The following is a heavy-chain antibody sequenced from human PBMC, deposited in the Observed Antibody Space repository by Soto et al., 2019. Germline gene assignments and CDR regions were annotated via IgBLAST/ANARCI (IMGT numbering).Heavy chain of an antibody. Sequence: GGSLRLSCAASGFTFSSYAMSWVRQAPGKGLEWVSAISGSGGSTYYADSVKGRFTISRDNSKNTLYLQMNSLRAEDTAVYYCAKDHCSSTSCYSPGWFDPWGQGTLVTVSS. V-gene: IGHV3-23*01. J-gene: IGHJ5*02. CDR1: GFTFSSYA. CDR2: ISGSGGST. CDR3: AKDHCSSTSCYSPGWFDP. D-gene: IGHD2-2*02.